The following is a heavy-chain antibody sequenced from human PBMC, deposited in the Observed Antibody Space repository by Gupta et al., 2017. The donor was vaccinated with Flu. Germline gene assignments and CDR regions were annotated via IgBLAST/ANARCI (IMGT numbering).Heavy chain of an antibody. CDR3: ARDQIAARCPYYYGYIDV. D-gene: IGHD6-6*01. CDR1: GMTFRAHY. CDR2: ISTSGKTI. V-gene: IGHV3-11*01. J-gene: IGHJ6*03. Sequence: QVQLVESGGGLVTTGGSLRLSCAASGMTFRAHYMSWIRPAPGRGLEWVSDISTSGKTIYYADSLKGRCTISRDDAKKSLYLQMSSLMAEDTAVYYCARDQIAARCPYYYGYIDVWGKGTTVTVSS.